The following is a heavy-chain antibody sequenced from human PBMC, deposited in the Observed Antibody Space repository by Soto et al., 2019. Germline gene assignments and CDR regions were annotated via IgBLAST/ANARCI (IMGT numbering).Heavy chain of an antibody. J-gene: IGHJ4*02. V-gene: IGHV3-33*01. CDR2: IWYDGSNK. D-gene: IGHD3-10*01. CDR1: GFTFSSYG. Sequence: GSLRLSCAASGFTFSSYGMHWVRQAPGKGLEWVAVIWYDGSNKYYADSVKGRFTISRDNSKNTLYLQMNSLRAEDTAVYYCAREGMVRGAFDYWGQGTLVTVSS. CDR3: AREGMVRGAFDY.